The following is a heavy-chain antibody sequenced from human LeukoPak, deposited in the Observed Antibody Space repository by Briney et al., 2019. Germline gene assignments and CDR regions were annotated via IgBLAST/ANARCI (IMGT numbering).Heavy chain of an antibody. CDR3: ARDDPTSFLDY. D-gene: IGHD3-16*01. CDR1: GFTVSSDY. J-gene: IGHJ4*02. CDR2: MYSGGST. Sequence: PGGSLRLSCAASGFTVSSDYMSWVRQAPGKGLEWVSVMYSGGSTYYADAVRARFTISRDNSKNTLYLQMNNLRADDTAVYYCARDDPTSFLDYWGQGTLVTVSS. V-gene: IGHV3-66*01.